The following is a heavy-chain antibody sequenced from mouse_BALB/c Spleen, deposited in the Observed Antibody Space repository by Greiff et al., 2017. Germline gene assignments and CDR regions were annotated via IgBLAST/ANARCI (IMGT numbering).Heavy chain of an antibody. CDR1: GFTFSSYA. Sequence: EVQVVESGGGLVKPGGSLKLSCAASGFTFSSYAMSWVRQTPEKRLEWVASISSGGSTYYPDSVKGRFTISRDNARNILYLQMSSLRSEDTAMYYCARRGITTVDYAMDYWGQGTSVTVSS. V-gene: IGHV5-6-5*01. CDR2: ISSGGST. CDR3: ARRGITTVDYAMDY. J-gene: IGHJ4*01. D-gene: IGHD1-1*01.